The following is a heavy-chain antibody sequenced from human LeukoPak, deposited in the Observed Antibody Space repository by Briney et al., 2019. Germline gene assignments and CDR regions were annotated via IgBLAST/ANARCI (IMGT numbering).Heavy chain of an antibody. CDR2: ISSSGSTI. J-gene: IGHJ6*03. Sequence: GGSLRLSCAASGFTFCSYEMNWVRQAPGKGLEWVSYISSSGSTIYYADSVKGRFTISRDNAKNSLYLQMNSLRAEDTAVYYCGGNSGYDHRPDYYYYYMDVWGKGTTVTVSS. CDR3: GGNSGYDHRPDYYYYYMDV. V-gene: IGHV3-48*03. D-gene: IGHD5-12*01. CDR1: GFTFCSYE.